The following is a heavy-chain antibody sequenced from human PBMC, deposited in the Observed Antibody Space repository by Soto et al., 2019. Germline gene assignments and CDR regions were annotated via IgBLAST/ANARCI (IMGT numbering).Heavy chain of an antibody. D-gene: IGHD2-2*01. J-gene: IGHJ6*02. CDR2: IYYSGNT. CDR3: ASAYCSSTSCYERYYYYGMDV. CDR1: GGSISSGDYY. V-gene: IGHV4-30-4*01. Sequence: QVQLQESGPGLVKPSQTLSLTCTVSGGSISSGDYYWSWIRQPPGKGLEWIGYIYYSGNTYYNPSLKRRVTISVDTSKNQFSLKLSSVTAADTAVYYCASAYCSSTSCYERYYYYGMDVWGQGTTVTVSS.